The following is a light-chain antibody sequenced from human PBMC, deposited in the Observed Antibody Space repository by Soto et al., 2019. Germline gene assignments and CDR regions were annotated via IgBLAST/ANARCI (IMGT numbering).Light chain of an antibody. CDR1: QSVGRN. CDR2: AAS. V-gene: IGKV3-15*01. J-gene: IGKJ3*01. CDR3: QEYSKSPLFT. Sequence: EIVVTQSPGILSVSPGDRATLSCRASQSVGRNLAWYQQKPGQAPTLLIYAASTRATGLPARFSGSGSGTDFTLTISILQSEDFAVYYCQEYSKSPLFTFGPGTRVDIK.